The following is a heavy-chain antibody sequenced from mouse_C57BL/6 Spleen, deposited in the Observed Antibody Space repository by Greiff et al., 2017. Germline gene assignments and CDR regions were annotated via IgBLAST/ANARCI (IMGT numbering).Heavy chain of an antibody. J-gene: IGHJ3*01. CDR1: GYTFTSYW. CDR3: AREGNYGRAWFAY. V-gene: IGHV1-50*01. CDR2: LDPADSYT. Sequence: VQLQQPGAELVKPGASVKLSCKASGYTFTSYWMQWVKQRPGQGLEWIGELDPADSYTTYNQKFKGKATLTVDTSSSTAYMQLSILTSKDSAVYYCAREGNYGRAWFAYWGQGTLVTVSA. D-gene: IGHD1-1*01.